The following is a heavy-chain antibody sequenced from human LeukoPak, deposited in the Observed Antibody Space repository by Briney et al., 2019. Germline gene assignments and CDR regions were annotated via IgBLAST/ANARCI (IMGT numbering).Heavy chain of an antibody. CDR2: VNSDGSGT. D-gene: IGHD3-16*01. J-gene: IGHJ4*02. CDR3: VCLGLGGLSLD. V-gene: IGHV3-74*01. CDR1: GFTVSSNS. Sequence: GGSLRLSCTVSGFTVSSNSMSWVRQAPGKGLVWVSHVNSDGSGTDYADSVKGRFTISRDNAKNTLYLQMNSLRVEDTAVYYCVCLGLGGLSLDWGQGTLVTVSS.